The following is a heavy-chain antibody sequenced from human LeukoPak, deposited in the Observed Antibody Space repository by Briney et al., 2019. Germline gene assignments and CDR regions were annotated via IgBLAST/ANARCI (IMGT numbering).Heavy chain of an antibody. D-gene: IGHD3-10*01. J-gene: IGHJ6*03. CDR1: SGSISSNNW. CDR3: ARVSSKFGPGLYYYYMDV. CDR2: IHHSGST. V-gene: IGHV4-4*02. Sequence: KASGTLSLTCAVSSGSISSNNWWSWVRQPPGKGLEWIAEIHHSGSTNYNPSLKSRVTISVDTSKNQFSLKLSSVTAADTAVYYCARVSSKFGPGLYYYYMDVWGKGTTVTISS.